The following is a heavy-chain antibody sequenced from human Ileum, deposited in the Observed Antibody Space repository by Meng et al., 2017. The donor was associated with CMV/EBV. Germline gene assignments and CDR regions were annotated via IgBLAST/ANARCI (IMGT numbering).Heavy chain of an antibody. D-gene: IGHD3-3*01. CDR3: ARGTYDFWSGYGMDV. CDR2: INPSSGDT. J-gene: IGHJ6*01. V-gene: IGHV1-2*02. CDR1: GYPFSDHY. Sequence: ASVKVSCKASGYPFSDHYMYWVRQVPGQGLEWMGWINPSSGDTKYAQKFQDRVTMTRDMSINTAYMELSSVTAADTAVYYCARGTYDFWSGYGMDVWGQGTTVTVAS.